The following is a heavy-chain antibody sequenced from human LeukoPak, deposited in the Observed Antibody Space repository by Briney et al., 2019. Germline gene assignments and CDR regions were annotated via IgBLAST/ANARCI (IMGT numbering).Heavy chain of an antibody. Sequence: PGGSLRLSCAASGFTVSSNYMSWVRQAPGKGLEWVSVIYSGGSTYYADSVKGRFTISRDNSKNTLYLQMDSLRAEDTAVYYCATSGWYQGIDYWGQGTLVTVSS. J-gene: IGHJ4*02. CDR1: GFTVSSNY. CDR3: ATSGWYQGIDY. CDR2: IYSGGST. D-gene: IGHD6-19*01. V-gene: IGHV3-53*01.